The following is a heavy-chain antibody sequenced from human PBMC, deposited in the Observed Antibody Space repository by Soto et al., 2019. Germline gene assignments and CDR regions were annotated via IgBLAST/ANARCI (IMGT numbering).Heavy chain of an antibody. Sequence: PSETLSLTCTVSGGSISSYYWSWIRQPPGKGLEWIGYIYYSGSTNYNPSLKSRVTISVDTSKNQFSLKLSSVTAADTAVYYCARDLYSNYSTYYYYYGMDVWGQGATVTVSS. V-gene: IGHV4-59*01. J-gene: IGHJ6*02. D-gene: IGHD4-4*01. CDR3: ARDLYSNYSTYYYYYGMDV. CDR2: IYYSGST. CDR1: GGSISSYY.